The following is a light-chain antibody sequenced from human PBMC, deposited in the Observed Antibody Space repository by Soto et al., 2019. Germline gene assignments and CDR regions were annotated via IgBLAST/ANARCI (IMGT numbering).Light chain of an antibody. CDR3: QQRSNWPPIT. CDR1: QSLSKS. V-gene: IGKV3-11*01. J-gene: IGKJ5*01. CDR2: GAS. Sequence: EIVLTQSPATLSLSPGERFTLSCSCSQSLSKSLVWYQQKPGQAPRLLIDGASNRATGIPARFSGSGSGTDFTLTISSLEPEDFAVYYCQQRSNWPPITFGQGTRLEIK.